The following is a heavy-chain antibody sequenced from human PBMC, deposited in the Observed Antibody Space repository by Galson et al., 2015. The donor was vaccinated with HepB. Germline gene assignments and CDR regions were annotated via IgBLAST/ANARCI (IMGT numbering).Heavy chain of an antibody. CDR2: ISSSSSTI. Sequence: SLRLSCAASGFTFSSYSMHWVRQAPGKGLEWVSYISSSSSTIYYADSVKGRFTISRDNAKNSLYLQMNSLRAEDTAVYYCARDRTLSMDVWGKGTTVTVSS. V-gene: IGHV3-48*01. CDR1: GFTFSSYS. J-gene: IGHJ6*03. CDR3: ARDRTLSMDV.